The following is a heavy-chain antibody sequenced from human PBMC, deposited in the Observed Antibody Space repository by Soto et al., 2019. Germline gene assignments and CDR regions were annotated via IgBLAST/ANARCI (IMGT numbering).Heavy chain of an antibody. CDR2: INPNSGGT. Sequence: ASVKVSCKASGYTFTGYYMHWVRQAPGQGLEWMGWINPNSGGTNYAQKFQGWVTMTRDTSISTAYMELSRLRSDDTAVYYCARVGDAYSSSSLTFGMDVWGQGTTVTVS. CDR1: GYTFTGYY. D-gene: IGHD6-6*01. J-gene: IGHJ6*02. V-gene: IGHV1-2*04. CDR3: ARVGDAYSSSSLTFGMDV.